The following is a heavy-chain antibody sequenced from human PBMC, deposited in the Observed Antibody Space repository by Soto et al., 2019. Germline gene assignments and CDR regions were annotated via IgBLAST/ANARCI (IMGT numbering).Heavy chain of an antibody. CDR3: ARVLILVVPSDAFDI. D-gene: IGHD2-2*01. CDR1: GFTFSSYS. CDR2: ISSSSSYI. Sequence: GGSLRLSCAASGFTFSSYSMNWVRQAPGKGLEWVSSISSSSSYIYYADSVKGRFTISRDNAKNSLYLQMNSLRAEDTAVYYCARVLILVVPSDAFDIWGQGTMVTVSS. J-gene: IGHJ3*02. V-gene: IGHV3-21*01.